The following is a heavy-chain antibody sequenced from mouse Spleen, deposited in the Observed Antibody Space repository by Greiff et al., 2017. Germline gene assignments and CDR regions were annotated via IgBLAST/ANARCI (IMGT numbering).Heavy chain of an antibody. Sequence: VQLKQSGPVLVKPGPSVKISCKASGFTFTDYYMHWVKQSHGKSLEWIGLVYPYNGGTSYNQKFKGKATLTVDTSSSTAYMELNSLTSEDSAVYYCARSDQSTMDFFAYWGQGTLVTVSA. CDR3: ARSDQSTMDFFAY. D-gene: IGHD2-1*01. V-gene: IGHV1-36*01. J-gene: IGHJ3*01. CDR2: VYPYNGGT. CDR1: GFTFTDYY.